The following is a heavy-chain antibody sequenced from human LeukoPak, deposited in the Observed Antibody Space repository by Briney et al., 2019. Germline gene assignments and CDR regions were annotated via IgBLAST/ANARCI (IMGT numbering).Heavy chain of an antibody. Sequence: GGSLRLSCAASGFTFSNAWMTWVRQAPGQGLEWVARIKSKTDGETTNYAAPVKGRFTISRDDSKNTLYLQMNSLKTEDTAVYYCTTDYYDYVWGSYRPDYWGQGTLVTVSS. J-gene: IGHJ4*02. CDR3: TTDYYDYVWGSYRPDY. CDR2: IKSKTDGETT. V-gene: IGHV3-15*01. CDR1: GFTFSNAW. D-gene: IGHD3-16*02.